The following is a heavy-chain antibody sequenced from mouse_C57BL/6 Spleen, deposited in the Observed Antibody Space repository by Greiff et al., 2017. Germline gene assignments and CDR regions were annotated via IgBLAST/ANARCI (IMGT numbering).Heavy chain of an antibody. CDR1: GYTFTSYW. CDR2: IHPSSGYT. CDR3: ARCNGSSCPYWYAMDY. V-gene: IGHV1-7*01. Sequence: VQLQQSGAELAQPGASVKLSCKASGYTFTSYWMHWVKQRPGPGLAWIGYIHPSSGYTKYNQKFKDKATLTADKSSSTAYMQLSSLTYEDSAVYYCARCNGSSCPYWYAMDYWGQGTSVTVSS. J-gene: IGHJ4*01. D-gene: IGHD1-1*01.